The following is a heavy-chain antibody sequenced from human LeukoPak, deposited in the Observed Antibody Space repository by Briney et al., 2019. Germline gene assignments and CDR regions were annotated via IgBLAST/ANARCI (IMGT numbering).Heavy chain of an antibody. V-gene: IGHV1-2*02. Sequence: ASVKVSCKASGYTFTGYYMHWVRQAPGQELEWMGWINPNSGGTNYAQKFQGRVTMTRDTSISTAYMELSRLRSDDTAVYYCARMRRIFGVVIKNWFDPWGQGTLVTVSS. D-gene: IGHD3-3*01. CDR2: INPNSGGT. J-gene: IGHJ5*02. CDR3: ARMRRIFGVVIKNWFDP. CDR1: GYTFTGYY.